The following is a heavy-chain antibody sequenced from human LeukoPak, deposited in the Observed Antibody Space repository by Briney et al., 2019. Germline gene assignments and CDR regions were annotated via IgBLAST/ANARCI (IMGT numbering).Heavy chain of an antibody. D-gene: IGHD3-22*01. J-gene: IGHJ4*02. Sequence: SETLSLTCTVSGGSISSYYWSWIRQPPEKGLEWIGYIYDTGSSNYNPSLRNRVTISVDTSKNQFSLKLSSVTAADTAVYYCARRGYYDSSGYSPDFDYWGQGTLVTVSS. CDR2: IYDTGSS. CDR3: ARRGYYDSSGYSPDFDY. CDR1: GGSISSYY. V-gene: IGHV4-59*01.